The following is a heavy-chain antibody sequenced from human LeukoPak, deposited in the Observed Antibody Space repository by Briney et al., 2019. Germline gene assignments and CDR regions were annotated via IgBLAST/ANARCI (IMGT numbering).Heavy chain of an antibody. CDR3: ARALKSGFGELSFDY. CDR1: GVSISSSNW. Sequence: SGTLSLTCAVSGVSISSSNWWRGGRPPPGEGVEGTVVIYDSGSTNYNQSLKSRFTISGDNSKNQFSPKLSSVTAADTAVYYCARALKSGFGELSFDYWGQGTLVTVSS. V-gene: IGHV4-4*02. J-gene: IGHJ4*02. CDR2: IYDSGST. D-gene: IGHD3-10*01.